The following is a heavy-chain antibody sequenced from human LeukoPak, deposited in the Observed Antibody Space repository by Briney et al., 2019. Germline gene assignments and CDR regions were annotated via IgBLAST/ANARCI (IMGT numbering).Heavy chain of an antibody. Sequence: SETLSLTCTVSGGSMSSYYWSWIRQPPGQVLEWIGHIYDSGSTKYNPSLKSRVTISVDTSKNQFSLKLSSVTAADTAVYYCARDAYYYYGMDVWGQGTTVTVSS. V-gene: IGHV4-59*12. J-gene: IGHJ6*02. CDR2: IYDSGST. CDR3: ARDAYYYYGMDV. CDR1: GGSMSSYY.